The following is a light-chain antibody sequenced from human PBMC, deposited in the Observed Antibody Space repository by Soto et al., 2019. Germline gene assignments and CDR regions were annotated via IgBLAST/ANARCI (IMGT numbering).Light chain of an antibody. CDR1: QSISNS. J-gene: IGKJ5*01. CDR3: QPFYPTHTVT. Sequence: DIQLTQSLAWLSASVGDRLSITCRASQSISNSLNWYQQRPGRAPKLIIYAAYTLQSGFPSRFSGSGSGTDFTLTISNLKTEDLANYYCQPFYPTHTVTFGQLTRLEIK. CDR2: AAY. V-gene: IGKV1-39*01.